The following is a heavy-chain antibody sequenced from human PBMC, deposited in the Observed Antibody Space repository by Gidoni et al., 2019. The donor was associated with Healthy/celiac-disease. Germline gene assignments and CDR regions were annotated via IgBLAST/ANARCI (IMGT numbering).Heavy chain of an antibody. CDR1: GGSFSGYY. CDR2: INHSGST. D-gene: IGHD6-13*01. J-gene: IGHJ4*02. CDR3: ARNEQQLVMYYFDY. V-gene: IGHV4-34*01. Sequence: QVQLQQWGAGLLKSSETLSLTCAVYGGSFSGYYWSWIRQPPGKGLEWIGEINHSGSTNYNPSLKSRVTISVDTSKNQFSLKLSSVTAADTAVYYCARNEQQLVMYYFDYWGQGTLVTVSS.